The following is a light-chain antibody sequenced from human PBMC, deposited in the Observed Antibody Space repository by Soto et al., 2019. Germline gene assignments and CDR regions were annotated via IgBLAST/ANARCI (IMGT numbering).Light chain of an antibody. J-gene: IGLJ2*01. V-gene: IGLV2-23*02. CDR2: EVS. CDR3: CSYAGSSTFVV. CDR1: SSDVGSYNL. Sequence: QSALTQPASVSGSPGQSITISCTGTSSDVGSYNLVSWYQQHPGKAPKLMIYEVSKRPSGVSNRFSGSKSGNTASLTISGLQAEYEADYYCCSYAGSSTFVVFGGGTKLTVL.